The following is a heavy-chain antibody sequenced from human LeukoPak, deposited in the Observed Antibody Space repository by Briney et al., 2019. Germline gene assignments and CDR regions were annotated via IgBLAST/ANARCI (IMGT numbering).Heavy chain of an antibody. CDR2: VNPSGGGT. J-gene: IGHJ6*03. V-gene: IGHV1-46*01. Sequence: ASVKVSCKASGYTFSNYYMHWVRQAPGQGLEWMGLVNPSGGGTTYAPKFQDRVTLTRDTSTSTVYMELSNLTSEDSAVFYCARGEGVYYYMDVWGKGTTVIVSS. CDR3: ARGEGVYYYMDV. D-gene: IGHD2-8*01. CDR1: GYTFSNYY.